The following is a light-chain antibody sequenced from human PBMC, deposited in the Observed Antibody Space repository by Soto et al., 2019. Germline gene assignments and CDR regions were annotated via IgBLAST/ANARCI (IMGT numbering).Light chain of an antibody. CDR2: DAS. CDR1: QSVSSS. J-gene: IGKJ5*01. V-gene: IGKV3-11*02. CDR3: GHRRNGIA. Sequence: GAKVTVAAGASQSVSSSLAWYQQKPGQAPRLLIYDASSRATGIPARFSGSGSGRDFAPAVRSLGPDEFAVYLCGHRRNGIALGQGTRLEIK.